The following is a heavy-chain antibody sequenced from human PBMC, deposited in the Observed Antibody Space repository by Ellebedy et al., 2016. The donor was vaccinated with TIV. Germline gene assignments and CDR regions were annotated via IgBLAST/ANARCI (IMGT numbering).Heavy chain of an antibody. D-gene: IGHD6-13*01. CDR1: GFTVSSNY. V-gene: IGHV3-53*01. J-gene: IGHJ5*01. CDR3: ARAYSINWYDY. Sequence: GESLKISCAASGFTVSSNYMSWVRQAPGRGLEWVSTIYSSGGTYYADSVKGRFTISRDNSKNTLYLQMDSLRAEDTAVYYCARAYSINWYDYWGRGTLVTVSS. CDR2: IYSSGGT.